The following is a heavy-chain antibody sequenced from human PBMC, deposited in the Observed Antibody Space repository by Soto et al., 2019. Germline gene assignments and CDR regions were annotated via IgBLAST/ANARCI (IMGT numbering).Heavy chain of an antibody. CDR1: GYSFTSYW. Sequence: GESLKISCKGSGYSFTSYWIGWVRQMPGKGLEWMGIIYPGDSDTRYSPSFQGQVTISADKSISTAYLQWSSLKASDTAMYYCARTPGIPRYYYYGMDVWGQGTTVTVSS. CDR3: ARTPGIPRYYYYGMDV. J-gene: IGHJ6*02. D-gene: IGHD6-13*01. CDR2: IYPGDSDT. V-gene: IGHV5-51*01.